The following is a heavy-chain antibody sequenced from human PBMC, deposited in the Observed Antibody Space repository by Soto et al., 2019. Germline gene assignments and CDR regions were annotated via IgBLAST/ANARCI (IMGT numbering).Heavy chain of an antibody. CDR2: IYSGGST. CDR3: ARFAGGGNPADY. V-gene: IGHV3-66*01. D-gene: IGHD2-15*01. CDR1: GFTVSSNY. Sequence: PGGSLRLSCVVSGFTVSSNYMSWVRQAPGKGLEWVSVIYSGGSTYYADSVKGRFTISRDNSKNTLYLQMNSLRAEDTAVYYCARFAGGGNPADYWGQGTLVTVSS. J-gene: IGHJ4*02.